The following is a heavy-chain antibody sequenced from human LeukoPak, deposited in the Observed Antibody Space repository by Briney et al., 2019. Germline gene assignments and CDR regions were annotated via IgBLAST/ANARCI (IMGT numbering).Heavy chain of an antibody. CDR1: GFTFDDYA. CDR3: AKGTLSSGWYYFDY. D-gene: IGHD6-19*01. CDR2: ISWNSGSI. J-gene: IGHJ4*02. V-gene: IGHV3-9*01. Sequence: GGSLRLSCAASGFTFDDYAMHWVRQAPGKGLEWGSGISWNSGSIGYADSVKGRFTISRDNAKNSLYLQMNSLRAEDTALYYCAKGTLSSGWYYFDYWGQGTLVTVSS.